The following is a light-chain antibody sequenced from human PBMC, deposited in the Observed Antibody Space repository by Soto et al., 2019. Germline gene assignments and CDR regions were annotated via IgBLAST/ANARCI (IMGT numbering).Light chain of an antibody. CDR3: QQSYDMPWT. V-gene: IGKV3-15*01. CDR1: QGVSSN. Sequence: EIVRTQSPTILSASPGEGATLSCRASQGVSSNLAWYQQKPGQAPRLLIYAAYTLQSGVPSRFSGSGSGTDFTLTISSLQPEDFAAYYCQQSYDMPWTFGQGTKVDIK. J-gene: IGKJ1*01. CDR2: AAY.